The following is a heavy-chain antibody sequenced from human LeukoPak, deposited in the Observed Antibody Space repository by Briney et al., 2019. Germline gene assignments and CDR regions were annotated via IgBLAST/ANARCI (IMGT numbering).Heavy chain of an antibody. CDR2: INPSGGST. V-gene: IGHV1-46*01. CDR3: ARETTVTTRYFDL. CDR1: GYTFTIYY. Sequence: ASVTVSFTSSGYTFTIYYMHWVRQAPGQGLEWMGIINPSGGSTSYAQKFQGRVTMTTDMSTSTVYMELSSLRSEDTAVYYCARETTVTTRYFDLWGRGTLVTVSS. D-gene: IGHD4-11*01. J-gene: IGHJ2*01.